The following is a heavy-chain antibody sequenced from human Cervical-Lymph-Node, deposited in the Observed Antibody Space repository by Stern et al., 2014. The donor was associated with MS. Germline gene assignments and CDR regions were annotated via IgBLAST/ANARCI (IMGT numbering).Heavy chain of an antibody. Sequence: VQLVESGGGVVQPGRSLRLSCSPSGFAFSTYGMHWVRQARGKGLEWVALISFDGAKTYYADSVKGRFTISRDNPKNTLYLQMKSLRGEDTAVYYCARGSDWYPLDYWGQGTLVTVSS. CDR3: ARGSDWYPLDY. V-gene: IGHV3-30*03. CDR2: ISFDGAKT. J-gene: IGHJ4*02. D-gene: IGHD6-19*01. CDR1: GFAFSTYG.